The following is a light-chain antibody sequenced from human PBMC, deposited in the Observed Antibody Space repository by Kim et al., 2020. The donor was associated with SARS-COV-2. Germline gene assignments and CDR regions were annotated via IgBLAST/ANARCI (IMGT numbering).Light chain of an antibody. J-gene: IGLJ2*01. Sequence: QEKAASITCGGNNVGVKSVHWYQQQRRQAPVVVIHYGNRRPAGLPGRSSGSNAGTAATLTSSGVAAGDEADYYCQVWDNSRVHLVFGGGTQLTVL. CDR3: QVWDNSRVHLV. CDR2: YGN. V-gene: IGLV3-21*04. CDR1: NVGVKS.